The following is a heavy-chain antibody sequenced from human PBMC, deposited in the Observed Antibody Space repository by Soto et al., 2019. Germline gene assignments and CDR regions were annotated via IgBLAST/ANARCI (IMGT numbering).Heavy chain of an antibody. Sequence: GGSLRLSCAASGFTFSSYWMHWVRQAPGKGLVWVSRINSDGSSTSYADSVKGRFTISRDNAKNTLYLQMNSLRAEDTAVYYCARGDLLAAAIYCYYMDVWGKGTTVTVSS. V-gene: IGHV3-74*01. CDR2: INSDGSST. J-gene: IGHJ6*03. D-gene: IGHD6-13*01. CDR1: GFTFSSYW. CDR3: ARGDLLAAAIYCYYMDV.